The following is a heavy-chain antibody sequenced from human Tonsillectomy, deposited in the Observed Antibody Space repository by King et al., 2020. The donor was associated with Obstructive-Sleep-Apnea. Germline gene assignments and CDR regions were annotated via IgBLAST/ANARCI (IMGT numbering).Heavy chain of an antibody. V-gene: IGHV4-59*08. D-gene: IGHD3-16*01. CDR2: IFYSGST. CDR1: GGSISYYY. J-gene: IGHJ4*02. Sequence: VQLQESGPGLVKPSETLSLTCTVSGGSISYYYWSWIRQPPGKGLEWIGYIFYSGSTNYNPSLKSRDTISVDTSKNQFSLKLSSVTAADTAVYYCARGLGGLDYWGQGTLVTVSS. CDR3: ARGLGGLDY.